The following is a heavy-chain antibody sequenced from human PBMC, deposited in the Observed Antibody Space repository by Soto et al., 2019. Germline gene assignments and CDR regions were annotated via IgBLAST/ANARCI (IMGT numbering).Heavy chain of an antibody. CDR3: AREGNCSGGSCYPRPWFDP. D-gene: IGHD2-15*01. Sequence: SETLSLTCAVYGGSFSGYYWSWIRQPPGKGLEWIGEINHSGSTNYNPSLKGRVTVSVDTSKNQFSLKLSSVTAADTAVYYCAREGNCSGGSCYPRPWFDPWGQGTLVTVSS. CDR2: INHSGST. V-gene: IGHV4-34*01. J-gene: IGHJ5*02. CDR1: GGSFSGYY.